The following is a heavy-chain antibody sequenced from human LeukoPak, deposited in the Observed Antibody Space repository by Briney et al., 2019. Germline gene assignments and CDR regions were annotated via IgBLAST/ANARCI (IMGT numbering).Heavy chain of an antibody. Sequence: GGSLRLSCAASGFTVSSNEMSWVRQAPGKGLEWVSSISGGSTYYADSRKGRFTISRDNSKNTLHLQMNSLRAEDTAVYYCARLSVIVGAALEYYYYYMDVWGQGTTVTVSS. CDR1: GFTVSSNE. J-gene: IGHJ6*03. V-gene: IGHV3-38-3*01. D-gene: IGHD1-26*01. CDR2: ISGGST. CDR3: ARLSVIVGAALEYYYYYMDV.